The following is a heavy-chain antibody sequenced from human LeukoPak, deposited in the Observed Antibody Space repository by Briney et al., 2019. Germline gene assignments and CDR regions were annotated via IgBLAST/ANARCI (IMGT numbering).Heavy chain of an antibody. J-gene: IGHJ5*02. CDR2: IKSKTGGGTT. Sequence: GGSLRLSCAASGFTFSNAWMSWVRQAPGKGLEWVGRIKSKTGGGTTDYAAPVKGRFTISRDDSKNTLYLQMNSLKTEDTAVYYCTTVYYYDSSGYTPPSWFDPWGQGTLVTVSS. D-gene: IGHD3-22*01. CDR3: TTVYYYDSSGYTPPSWFDP. V-gene: IGHV3-15*01. CDR1: GFTFSNAW.